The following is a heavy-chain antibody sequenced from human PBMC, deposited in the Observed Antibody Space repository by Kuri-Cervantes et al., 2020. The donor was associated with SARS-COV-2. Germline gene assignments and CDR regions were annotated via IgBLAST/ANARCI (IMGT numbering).Heavy chain of an antibody. CDR2: INHSGST. V-gene: IGHV4-34*01. D-gene: IGHD2-2*01. J-gene: IGHJ6*02. CDR1: GGSFSGYY. Sequence: GSLRLSCAVYGGSFSGYYWSWIRQPPGKGLEWIGEINHSGSTNYNPSLKSRVTISVDTSKNQFSLKLSSVTAADTAVYYCARERGDILVDGMDVWGQGTTVTVSS. CDR3: ARERGDILVDGMDV.